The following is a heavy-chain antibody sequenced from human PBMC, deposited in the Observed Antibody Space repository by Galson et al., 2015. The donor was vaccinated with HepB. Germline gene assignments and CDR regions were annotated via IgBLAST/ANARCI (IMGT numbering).Heavy chain of an antibody. J-gene: IGHJ4*02. V-gene: IGHV3-21*01. CDR2: ISSSSSYI. D-gene: IGHD6-6*01. CDR3: AREEGSSSAFDY. Sequence: SLRLSCAASGFTFSSYSMNWVRQAPGKGLEWVSSISSSSSYIYYADSVKGRFTISRDNAKNSLYLQMNSLRAEDTAVYYCAREEGSSSAFDYWGQGTLVTVSS. CDR1: GFTFSSYS.